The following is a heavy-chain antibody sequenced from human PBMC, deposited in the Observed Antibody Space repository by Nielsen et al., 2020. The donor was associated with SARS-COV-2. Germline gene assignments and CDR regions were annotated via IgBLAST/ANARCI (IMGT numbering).Heavy chain of an antibody. J-gene: IGHJ6*02. CDR1: GYTFTDYY. Sequence: ASVKVSCKASGYTFTDYYIHWVRQAPGQGLEWMGRINPYSDGTNYAQKFQGTVTMTRDASISTVYMELTSDDTAVYYCARARATIFGLVMSYGMDVWGQGTTVAVFS. CDR3: ARARATIFGLVMSYGMDV. V-gene: IGHV1-2*06. CDR2: INPYSDGT. D-gene: IGHD3/OR15-3a*01.